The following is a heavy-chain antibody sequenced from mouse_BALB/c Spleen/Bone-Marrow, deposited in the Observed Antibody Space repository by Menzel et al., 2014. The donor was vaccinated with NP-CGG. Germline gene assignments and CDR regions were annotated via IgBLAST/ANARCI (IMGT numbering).Heavy chain of an antibody. CDR3: TRRDRYDYYGVDY. CDR1: GYTFTNYW. V-gene: IGHV1S126*01. Sequence: QVQLKESGAELVRPGASVKVSCKASGYTFTNYWINWVRQRPGQDLEWIGNIYPSDSYSNYNQKFKDKATLTVDKSSSTAYMQLSSPTSEDSAVYYCTRRDRYDYYGVDYWGQGTSVTVSS. CDR2: IYPSDSYS. D-gene: IGHD2-14*01. J-gene: IGHJ4*01.